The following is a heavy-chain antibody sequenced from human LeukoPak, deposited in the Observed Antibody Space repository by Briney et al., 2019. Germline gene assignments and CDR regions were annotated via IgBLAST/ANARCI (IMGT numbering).Heavy chain of an antibody. CDR3: ARGRIARIVVVHSFHYGMDV. V-gene: IGHV4-34*01. CDR1: GGSFTDYF. CDR2: INDYTGNT. Sequence: PSETLSLTCDVFGGSFTDYFWTWIRQSPGKGLEWIGEINDYTGNTNYNPSLNSRVSISLEKSKNQFSLDLRSVTAADTAVYYCARGRIARIVVVHSFHYGMDVWGQGTTVTVSS. J-gene: IGHJ6*02. D-gene: IGHD3-22*01.